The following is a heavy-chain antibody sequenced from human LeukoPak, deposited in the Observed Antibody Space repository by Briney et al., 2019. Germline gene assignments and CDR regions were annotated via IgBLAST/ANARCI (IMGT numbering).Heavy chain of an antibody. J-gene: IGHJ5*02. CDR2: INHSGST. Sequence: SETLSLTCAVYGGSFSDYYWIWIRQPPGMGLEWIGEINHSGSTNYNPSLNSRVTISVDTSKNQFSLKLSSVTAADTAVYYCASLLTTVTTGWFDPRGQGTLVTVSS. V-gene: IGHV4-34*01. CDR1: GGSFSDYY. CDR3: ASLLTTVTTGWFDP. D-gene: IGHD4-17*01.